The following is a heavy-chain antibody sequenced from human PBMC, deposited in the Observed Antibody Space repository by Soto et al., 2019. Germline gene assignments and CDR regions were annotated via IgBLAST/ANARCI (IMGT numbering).Heavy chain of an antibody. J-gene: IGHJ6*02. CDR1: VGTFSSYA. V-gene: IGHV1-69*01. Sequence: QVQLVQSGAEVKKPGSSVKVSCKASVGTFSSYAISWVRQAPGQGLEWMGGIIPIFGTANYAQKFQGRVTTTADESTSTAYMELSSLRSEDTAVYYCARENDYGGKYGMDVWGQGTTVTVS. D-gene: IGHD4-17*01. CDR3: ARENDYGGKYGMDV. CDR2: IIPIFGTA.